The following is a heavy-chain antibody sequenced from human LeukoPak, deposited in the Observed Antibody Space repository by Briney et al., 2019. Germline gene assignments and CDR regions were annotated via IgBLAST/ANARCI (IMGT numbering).Heavy chain of an antibody. CDR3: ARDLRMGYFDY. CDR1: GFTFSDYY. Sequence: GGSLRLSYPASGFTFSDYYMSWIRQAPGKGLEWVSYISSSGSTIYYADSVKGRFTISRDNAKNSLYLQMNSLRAEDTAVYYCARDLRMGYFDYRGQGTLVTVSS. D-gene: IGHD2-8*01. V-gene: IGHV3-11*04. J-gene: IGHJ4*02. CDR2: ISSSGSTI.